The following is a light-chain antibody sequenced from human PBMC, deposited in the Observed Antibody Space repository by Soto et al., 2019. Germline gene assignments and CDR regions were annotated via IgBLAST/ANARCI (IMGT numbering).Light chain of an antibody. V-gene: IGKV4-1*01. Sequence: DIVMTQSPDSLAVSLGERATINCKSSQSVLYSSNNKSYFGWYQQKPGQPPKLLIYWASTRESGVPDRYSGSGSGTDFTLTISSLQAEDVAVCYCQQYYSTPYTFGQGTKLEIK. CDR3: QQYYSTPYT. J-gene: IGKJ2*01. CDR2: WAS. CDR1: QSVLYSSNNKSY.